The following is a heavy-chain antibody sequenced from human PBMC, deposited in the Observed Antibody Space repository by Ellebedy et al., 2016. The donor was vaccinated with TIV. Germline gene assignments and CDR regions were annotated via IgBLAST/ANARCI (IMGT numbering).Heavy chain of an antibody. Sequence: GESLKISCAASGFTFSSYGMHWVRQAPGKGLEGVAVIRYDGSNKHYADSVKGRFTVSRVNSKNTLYLQMNSLRADDTAVYYCAREFRVPATTLDYWGQGTLVTGSS. V-gene: IGHV3-33*01. J-gene: IGHJ4*02. CDR2: IRYDGSNK. D-gene: IGHD2-2*01. CDR1: GFTFSSYG. CDR3: AREFRVPATTLDY.